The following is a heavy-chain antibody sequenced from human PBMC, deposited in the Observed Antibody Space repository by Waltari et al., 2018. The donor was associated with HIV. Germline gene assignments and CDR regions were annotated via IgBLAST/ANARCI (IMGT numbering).Heavy chain of an antibody. CDR3: ARARDIVAMGGEGWFDP. CDR2: IYYSGST. D-gene: IGHD5-12*01. V-gene: IGHV4-39*07. CDR1: DASNSRRRSY. J-gene: IGHJ5*02. Sequence: QLPESRPALVKPSETLSLTRTVSDASNSRRRSYWVWIRHPTGKGLEWIGSIYYSGSTYYNPSLKSRVTISVDTSKNQFSLKLSSVTAADTAVYYCARARDIVAMGGEGWFDPWGQGTLVTVSS.